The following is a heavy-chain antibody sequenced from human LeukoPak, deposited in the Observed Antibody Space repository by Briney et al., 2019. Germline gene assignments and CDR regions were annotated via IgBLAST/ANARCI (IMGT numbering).Heavy chain of an antibody. CDR2: ILYDGSKK. CDR3: AKDALDSSGWYPNY. V-gene: IGHV3-30*18. Sequence: GTSLRLSCAASGFTFRSYGMHWVRQAPGKGLEWVAVILYDGSKKYYADSVKGRFTISRDNSKNTLYLQMNSLRAEDTAVYYCAKDALDSSGWYPNYWGQGTLVTVSS. CDR1: GFTFRSYG. D-gene: IGHD6-19*01. J-gene: IGHJ4*02.